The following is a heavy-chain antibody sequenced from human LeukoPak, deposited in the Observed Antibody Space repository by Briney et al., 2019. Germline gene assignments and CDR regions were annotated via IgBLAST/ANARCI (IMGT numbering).Heavy chain of an antibody. V-gene: IGHV3-9*01. D-gene: IGHD2-2*02. CDR3: AKGGQYQLLYVWGVFDI. CDR2: ISWNSGSI. J-gene: IGHJ3*02. CDR1: GFTFDDYA. Sequence: GGSLRLSCAASGFTFDDYAMHWVRQAPGKGLEWVSGISWNSGSIGYADSVKGRFTISRDNAKNSMYLQMNSLRAEDTALYYCAKGGQYQLLYVWGVFDIWGQGTMVTVSS.